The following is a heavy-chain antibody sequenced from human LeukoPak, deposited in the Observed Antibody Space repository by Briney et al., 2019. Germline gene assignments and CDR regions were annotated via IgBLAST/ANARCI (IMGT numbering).Heavy chain of an antibody. CDR1: GGSFSGYY. D-gene: IGHD2-2*01. Sequence: SETLSLTCAVYGGSFSGYYWSWIRQPPGKGLEWIGEISHSGSTNYNPSLKSRVTISLNKSRNQFSLKLSSVTAADTAVYYCARGLTTMPPGGFWGQGTPVTVSS. CDR3: ARGLTTMPPGGF. J-gene: IGHJ4*02. CDR2: ISHSGST. V-gene: IGHV4-34*01.